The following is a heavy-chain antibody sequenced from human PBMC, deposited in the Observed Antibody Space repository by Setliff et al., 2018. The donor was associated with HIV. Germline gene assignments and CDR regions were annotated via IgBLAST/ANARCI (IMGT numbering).Heavy chain of an antibody. CDR1: GFTFSSNW. J-gene: IGHJ1*01. CDR3: ARGPSSTHWSPGYFQH. Sequence: GGSLRLSCVASGFTFSSNWLSWVRQAPGKGLEWVASIKQDGSEKYYVDSVKGRFTISRDNAKNSLYLQVNNLRAEDTAVYYCARGPSSTHWSPGYFQHWGQGTPVTVSS. D-gene: IGHD2-8*02. CDR2: IKQDGSEK. V-gene: IGHV3-7*03.